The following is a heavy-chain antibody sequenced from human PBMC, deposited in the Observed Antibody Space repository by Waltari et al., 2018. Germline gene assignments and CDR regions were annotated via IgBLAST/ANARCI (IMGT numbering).Heavy chain of an antibody. CDR3: ARDRQEYCSSTSCYVIYYYYYMDV. V-gene: IGHV3-48*02. CDR2: ISSSSSTR. J-gene: IGHJ6*03. CDR1: GFTFSSYS. Sequence: EVQLVESGGGLVQPGGSLRLSCAASGFTFSSYSMNWVRQAPGKGLEGVSYISSSSSTRYYADSVKGRFTISRDNAKNSLYLQMNSLRDEDTAVYYCARDRQEYCSSTSCYVIYYYYYMDVWGKGTTVTVSS. D-gene: IGHD2-2*01.